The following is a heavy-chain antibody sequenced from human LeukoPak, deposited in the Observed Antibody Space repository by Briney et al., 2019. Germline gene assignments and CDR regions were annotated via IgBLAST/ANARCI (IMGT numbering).Heavy chain of an antibody. CDR3: AGEGRDYWYFDL. Sequence: GGSLRLSCAASGFTFSSYWMHWVRQAPGKGLVWVSRISNDGTTTSYADSVKGRFTISRDNAKNTLYLQMNSLRAEDTAVYYCAGEGRDYWYFDLWGRGTLVTVSS. V-gene: IGHV3-74*01. J-gene: IGHJ2*01. CDR1: GFTFSSYW. CDR2: ISNDGTTT. D-gene: IGHD2-15*01.